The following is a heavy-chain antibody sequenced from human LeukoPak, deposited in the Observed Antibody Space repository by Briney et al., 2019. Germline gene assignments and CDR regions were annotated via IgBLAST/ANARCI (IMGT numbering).Heavy chain of an antibody. CDR2: ISYDGSNK. CDR1: GFTFSSYA. Sequence: GGSLRLSCAASGFTFSSYAMHWVRQAPGKGLEWVAVISYDGSNKYYADSVKGRFTISRDNSKNTLYLQMNSLRAEDTAVYYCARAGDFWSGYYSYFDYWGQGTLVTVSS. CDR3: ARAGDFWSGYYSYFDY. V-gene: IGHV3-30-3*01. J-gene: IGHJ4*02. D-gene: IGHD3-3*01.